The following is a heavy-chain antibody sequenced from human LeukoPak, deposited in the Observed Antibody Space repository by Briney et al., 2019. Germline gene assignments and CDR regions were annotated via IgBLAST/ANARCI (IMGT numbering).Heavy chain of an antibody. CDR3: AREGYDSSGYYSNIDY. J-gene: IGHJ4*02. D-gene: IGHD3-22*01. CDR1: GGSISSGGYY. V-gene: IGHV4-31*03. CDR2: IYYSGGT. Sequence: PSETLSLTYTVSGGSISSGGYYWSWIRQHPGKGLEWIGYIYYSGGTYYNPSLKSRVTISVDTSKNQFSLKLSSVTAADTAVYYCAREGYDSSGYYSNIDYWGQGTLVTVSS.